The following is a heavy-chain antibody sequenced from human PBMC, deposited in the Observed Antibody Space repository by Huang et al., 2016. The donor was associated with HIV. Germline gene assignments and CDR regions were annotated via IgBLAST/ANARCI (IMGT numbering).Heavy chain of an antibody. D-gene: IGHD1-26*01. Sequence: GGGLVKPGGSLRLSCAASGFTFSDYYMSWIRQAPGKRLEWVSYISRSGSDIYYTDSVKGRFTISRDNAKNSLYLQMNSLRAEDTAVYYCARSSGELGAPHNWGQGTLVTVSS. CDR1: GFTFSDYY. V-gene: IGHV3-11*01. J-gene: IGHJ4*02. CDR2: ISRSGSDI. CDR3: ARSSGELGAPHN.